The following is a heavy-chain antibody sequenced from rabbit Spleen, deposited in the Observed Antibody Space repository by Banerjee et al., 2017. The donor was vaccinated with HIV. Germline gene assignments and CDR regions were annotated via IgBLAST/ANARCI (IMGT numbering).Heavy chain of an antibody. CDR1: GFTISSSYW. CDR2: AYAGSSDST. CDR3: ARDAGTSFSTYGMDL. V-gene: IGHV1S45*01. J-gene: IGHJ6*01. Sequence: QEQLEESGGDLVKPEGSLTLTCKASGFTISSSYWICWVRQAPGKGLEWVACAYAGSSDSTYSATWAKGRFTISKTSSTTVTLQMTSLTAADTATYFCARDAGTSFSTYGMDLWGPGTLVTVS. D-gene: IGHD8-1*01.